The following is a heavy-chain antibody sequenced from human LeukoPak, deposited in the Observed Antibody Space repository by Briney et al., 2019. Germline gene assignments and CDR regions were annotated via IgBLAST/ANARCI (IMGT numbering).Heavy chain of an antibody. CDR2: IYYSGST. J-gene: IGHJ6*02. Sequence: SETLSLTCTVSGGSISSSSYYWGWIRQPPGKGLEWIGSIYYSGSTYYNPSLKSRVTISVDTSKNQFSLKLSSVTAADTAVYYCARSYTIFYYYYGMDVWGQGTTVTVSS. CDR1: GGSISSSSYY. CDR3: ARSYTIFYYYYGMDV. V-gene: IGHV4-39*01. D-gene: IGHD3-3*01.